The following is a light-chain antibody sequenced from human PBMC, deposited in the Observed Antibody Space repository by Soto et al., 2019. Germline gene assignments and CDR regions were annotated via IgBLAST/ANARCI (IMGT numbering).Light chain of an antibody. J-gene: IGLJ2*01. CDR3: QTWGTGIV. CDR2: LNSDGSH. Sequence: QPVLTQSPSASASLGASVKLTCTLSSGHSSYAIAWHQQQPEKGPRYLMKLNSDGSHSKGDGIPDRFSGSSSGAERYLTISSLQSEDEADYYCQTWGTGIVFGGGTK. V-gene: IGLV4-69*01. CDR1: SGHSSYA.